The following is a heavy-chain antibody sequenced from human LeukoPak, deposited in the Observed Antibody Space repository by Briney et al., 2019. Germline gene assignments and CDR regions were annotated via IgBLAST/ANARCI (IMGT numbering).Heavy chain of an antibody. Sequence: GESLKISCKASGYSFSSYSIGWVRQLPGKGLEWMGIIYAGHSDTAYSPSFQGQVTISADRSISTAYLQWSGLKASDIVMYYCARLGIAAKVNYYYYYMDVWGKGTTVTVSS. CDR1: GYSFSSYS. CDR3: ARLGIAAKVNYYYYYMDV. CDR2: IYAGHSDT. J-gene: IGHJ6*03. D-gene: IGHD2-15*01. V-gene: IGHV5-51*01.